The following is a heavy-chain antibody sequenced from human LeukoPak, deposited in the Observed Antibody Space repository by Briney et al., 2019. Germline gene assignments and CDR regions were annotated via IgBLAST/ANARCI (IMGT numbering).Heavy chain of an antibody. CDR1: GYSISSGYY. V-gene: IGHV4-38-2*02. CDR3: ARGSNWYLWGNWFDP. J-gene: IGHJ5*02. D-gene: IGHD6-13*01. Sequence: SETLSLTCTVSGYSISSGYYWGWIRQPPGKGLEWIGEIHHSGSTNYNPSLKSRITISVDTSKNQFSLKLNSMTAADTAVYYCARGSNWYLWGNWFDPWGQGTLVTVSS. CDR2: IHHSGST.